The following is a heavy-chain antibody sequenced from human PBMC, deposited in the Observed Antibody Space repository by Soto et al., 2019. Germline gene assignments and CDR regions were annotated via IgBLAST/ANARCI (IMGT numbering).Heavy chain of an antibody. V-gene: IGHV4-39*01. CDR3: ASLNQGLDVWFGEPYYFDY. Sequence: SETLSLTCTVSGGSISSSSYYWGWIRQPPGKGLEWIGSIYYGGSTYYNPSLKSRVTISVDTSKNQFSLKLGSVTAADTAVYYCASLNQGLDVWFGEPYYFDYWGQGTLVTVSS. CDR1: GGSISSSSYY. D-gene: IGHD3-10*01. J-gene: IGHJ4*02. CDR2: IYYGGST.